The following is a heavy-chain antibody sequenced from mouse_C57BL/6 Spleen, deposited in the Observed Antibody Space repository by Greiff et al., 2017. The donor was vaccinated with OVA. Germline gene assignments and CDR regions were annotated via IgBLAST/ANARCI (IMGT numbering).Heavy chain of an antibody. Sequence: EVKVVESGGDLVKPGGSLKLSCAASGFTFSSYGMSWVRQTPDKRLEWVATISSGGSYPYYPDSVKGRFTISRDNAKNTLYLQMSSLKSEDTAMYYCARGDGYYGYWGQGTTRTVSS. CDR1: GFTFSSYG. V-gene: IGHV5-6*01. D-gene: IGHD2-3*01. J-gene: IGHJ2*01. CDR2: ISSGGSYP. CDR3: ARGDGYYGY.